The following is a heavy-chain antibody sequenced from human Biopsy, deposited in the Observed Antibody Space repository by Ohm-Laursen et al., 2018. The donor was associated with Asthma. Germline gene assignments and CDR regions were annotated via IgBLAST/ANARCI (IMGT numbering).Heavy chain of an antibody. D-gene: IGHD2-2*01. CDR1: GGTFNTYV. CDR3: ARKAGSCISRTCYSLDF. Sequence: SSVKVSCKSLGGTFNTYVIGWVRQAPGQGLEWMGGIDSVFGTTTYPQKFQDRVTITADDSTSTVYMELSNLRSEDTAVYYCARKAGSCISRTCYSLDFWGQGTLVTVSS. V-gene: IGHV1-69*01. CDR2: IDSVFGTT. J-gene: IGHJ4*02.